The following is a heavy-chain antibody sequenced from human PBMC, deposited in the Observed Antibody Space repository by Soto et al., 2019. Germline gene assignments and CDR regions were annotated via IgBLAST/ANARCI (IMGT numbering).Heavy chain of an antibody. CDR3: ARDLGARVRDQYGMDV. CDR1: GGSISSFY. V-gene: IGHV4-59*12. Sequence: SETLPLTWTVSGGSISSFYWSWIRQPQGKGLEWIGYIYYSGSTNYNPSLKSRVTISVDTSKNQFSLKLSSVTAADTAVYYCARDLGARVRDQYGMDVWGQGTTVTVSS. J-gene: IGHJ6*02. CDR2: IYYSGST. D-gene: IGHD3-3*01.